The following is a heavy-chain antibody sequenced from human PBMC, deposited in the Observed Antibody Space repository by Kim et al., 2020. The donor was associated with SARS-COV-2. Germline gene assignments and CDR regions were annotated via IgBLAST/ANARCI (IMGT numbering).Heavy chain of an antibody. CDR2: ISYDGSNK. Sequence: GGSLRLSCAASGFTFSSYAMHWVRQAPGKGLEWVAVISYDGSNKYYADSVKGRFTISRDNSKNTLYLQMNSLRAEDTAVYYCARDDFEWSFFYWGQGTLVTVSS. CDR1: GFTFSSYA. CDR3: ARDDFEWSFFY. J-gene: IGHJ4*02. D-gene: IGHD3-9*01. V-gene: IGHV3-30*04.